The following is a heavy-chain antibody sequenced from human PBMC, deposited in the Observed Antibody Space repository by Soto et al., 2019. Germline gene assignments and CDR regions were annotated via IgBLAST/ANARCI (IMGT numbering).Heavy chain of an antibody. Sequence: GESLKISCKGSGYSFTSYWIGWVRQMPGKGLEWMGIIYPGDSDTRYSPSFQGQVTISADKSISTAYLQWSSLKASDTAMYYCAKPIYGWGIYIDVFDFWGKGTMVPVSS. CDR1: GYSFTSYW. D-gene: IGHD3-10*01. CDR2: IYPGDSDT. J-gene: IGHJ3*01. CDR3: AKPIYGWGIYIDVFDF. V-gene: IGHV5-51*01.